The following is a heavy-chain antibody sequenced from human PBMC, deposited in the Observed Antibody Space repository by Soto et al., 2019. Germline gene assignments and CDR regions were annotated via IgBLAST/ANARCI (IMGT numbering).Heavy chain of an antibody. CDR2: IDPRDSYT. J-gene: IGHJ4*02. D-gene: IGHD6-13*01. CDR1: GYSFTSNW. Sequence: ESLKISCRGSGYSFTSNWISWVRQMPGKGLEWMGRIDPRDSYTNYSPPFQGHVTISTDKSISTAYLQWSSLEASDTAMYYCARLRTAATGSDFDFWGPGTLVTVSS. V-gene: IGHV5-10-1*01. CDR3: ARLRTAATGSDFDF.